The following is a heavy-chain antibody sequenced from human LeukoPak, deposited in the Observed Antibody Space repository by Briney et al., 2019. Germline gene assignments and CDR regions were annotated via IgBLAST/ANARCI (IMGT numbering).Heavy chain of an antibody. CDR2: INPTGGST. CDR1: GYTFPSYF. Sequence: ASVKVSCKASGYTFPSYFMHWVRQAPGQGLEWMGIINPTGGSTTYAQKFQGRVTMTRDTSISTAYMELSRLRSDDTAVYYCARVGYSGYDYFYYYGLDVWGQGTTVTVSS. J-gene: IGHJ6*02. D-gene: IGHD5-12*01. CDR3: ARVGYSGYDYFYYYGLDV. V-gene: IGHV1-46*01.